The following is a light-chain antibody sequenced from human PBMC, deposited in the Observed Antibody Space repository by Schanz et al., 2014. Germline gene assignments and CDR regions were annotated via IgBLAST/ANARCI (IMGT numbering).Light chain of an antibody. CDR1: SGSVSLSYY. Sequence: VVTQEPSFSVSPGGTVTLTCALNSGSVSLSYYPSWYQQTPGQSPRTLIYSTNTRSSGVPDRFSGSILGNKAALTITGAQADDESDYYCVLYMGSGIWLFGGGTKLTVL. V-gene: IGLV8-61*01. J-gene: IGLJ3*02. CDR2: STN. CDR3: VLYMGSGIWL.